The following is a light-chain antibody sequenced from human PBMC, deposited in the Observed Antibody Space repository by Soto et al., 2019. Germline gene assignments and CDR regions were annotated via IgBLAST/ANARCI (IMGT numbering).Light chain of an antibody. J-gene: IGKJ4*01. CDR2: DAS. V-gene: IGKV3-20*01. CDR3: QQYGSTPLT. CDR1: QSVRSNY. Sequence: EIVLKQSPDTLYLSPGERATLSCRASQSVRSNYLAWYQQKPGQAPRFLIYDASSRATGIPDRFSGSGSGTDFTLTISRLEPEDFAVYYCQQYGSTPLTFGGGTKVDIK.